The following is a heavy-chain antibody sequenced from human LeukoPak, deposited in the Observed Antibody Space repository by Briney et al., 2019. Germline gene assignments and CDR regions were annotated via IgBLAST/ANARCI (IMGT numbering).Heavy chain of an antibody. CDR1: GFTFSSYW. Sequence: GGSLRLSCAASGFTFSSYWMSWVRQAPGKGLEWVANIKQDGSEKYYVDSVKGRFTISRDNAKNSLYVQMNSLRAEDTAVYYCARLYYYYYMDVWGKGTTVTVSS. V-gene: IGHV3-7*01. J-gene: IGHJ6*03. CDR2: IKQDGSEK. CDR3: ARLYYYYYMDV.